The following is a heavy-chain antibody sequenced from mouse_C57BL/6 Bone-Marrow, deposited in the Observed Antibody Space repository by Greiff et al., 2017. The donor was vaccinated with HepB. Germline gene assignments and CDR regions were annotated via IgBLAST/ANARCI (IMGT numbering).Heavy chain of an antibody. V-gene: IGHV1-72*01. CDR2: IDSNSGGT. Sequence: VQLQQPGAELVKPGASVKLSCKASGYTFTSYWMHWVKQRPGRGLEWIGRIDSNSGGTKYNEKFKSKATLTVDKPSSTAYMQLSSLTSEDSAVYYCARYGYSAWFAYWGQGTLVTVSA. CDR3: ARYGYSAWFAY. D-gene: IGHD2-12*01. J-gene: IGHJ3*01. CDR1: GYTFTSYW.